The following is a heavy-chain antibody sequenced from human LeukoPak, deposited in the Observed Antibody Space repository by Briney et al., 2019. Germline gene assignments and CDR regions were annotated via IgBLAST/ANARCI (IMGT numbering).Heavy chain of an antibody. CDR2: IYTSGST. CDR3: ARAVGSGSFQTYYYYMDV. D-gene: IGHD3-10*01. CDR1: GGSISSYY. V-gene: IGHV4-4*07. Sequence: SETLSLTCTVSGGSISSYYWSWIRQPAGPGLEWIGRIYTSGSTNYNPSLKSRVTMSVDTSKNQFSLTLSSVTAADTAVYYCARAVGSGSFQTYYYYMDVWGKGTTVTISS. J-gene: IGHJ6*03.